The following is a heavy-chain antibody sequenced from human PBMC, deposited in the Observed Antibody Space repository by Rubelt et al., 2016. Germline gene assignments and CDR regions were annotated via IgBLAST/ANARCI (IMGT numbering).Heavy chain of an antibody. CDR3: GTSPGYSGFSIGGY. J-gene: IGHJ4*02. V-gene: IGHV4-34*01. CDR1: GGSFSGYY. CDR2: MSYSGST. Sequence: QVQPQQWGAGLLKPSETLSLTCAVYGGSFSGYYWSWIHQPPGKGLEWIGSMSYSGSTSYAPSLKSRVTISVDTSKNQFSRRGNSGTAADTAVYYCGTSPGYSGFSIGGYWGQGTLVTVSS. D-gene: IGHD6-13*01.